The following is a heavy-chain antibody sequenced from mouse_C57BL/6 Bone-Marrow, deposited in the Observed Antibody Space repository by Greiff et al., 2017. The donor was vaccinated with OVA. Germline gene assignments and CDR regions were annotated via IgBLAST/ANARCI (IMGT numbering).Heavy chain of an antibody. J-gene: IGHJ3*01. CDR1: GYTFTSYW. Sequence: QVQLQQPGAELVKPGASVKLSCKASGYTFTSYWMQWVKQRPGQGLEWIGEIDPSDSYTNYNQKFKGKATLTVDTSSSTAYMQLSSLTSEDSAVYYGASAVVAYWGQGTLVTVSA. V-gene: IGHV1-50*01. CDR2: IDPSDSYT. CDR3: ASAVVAY.